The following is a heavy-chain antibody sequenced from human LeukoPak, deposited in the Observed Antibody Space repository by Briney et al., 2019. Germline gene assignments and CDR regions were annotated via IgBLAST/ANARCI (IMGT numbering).Heavy chain of an antibody. D-gene: IGHD4-23*01. Sequence: SETLSLTRTVSGGSISSYYWSWIRQPPGKGLEWIGYIYYSGSTYYNPSLKSRVTISVDTSKNQFSLKLSSVTAADTAVYYCARVKKTTVAFWGQGTLVTVSS. CDR1: GGSISSYY. CDR2: IYYSGST. V-gene: IGHV4-59*08. J-gene: IGHJ4*02. CDR3: ARVKKTTVAF.